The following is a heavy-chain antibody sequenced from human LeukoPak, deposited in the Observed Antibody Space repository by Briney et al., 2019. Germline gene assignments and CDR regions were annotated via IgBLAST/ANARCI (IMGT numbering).Heavy chain of an antibody. D-gene: IGHD6-13*01. Sequence: QAGGSLRLSCAASGFTFSSYAMSWVRQAPEKGLEWVSTISDSGGGTYYADSVKGRFTISRDNSKNTLYLQMNSLRAEDTAVYYCAKSVIAAGDYWGQGTLVTVSS. CDR1: GFTFSSYA. J-gene: IGHJ4*02. CDR3: AKSVIAAGDY. V-gene: IGHV3-23*01. CDR2: ISDSGGGT.